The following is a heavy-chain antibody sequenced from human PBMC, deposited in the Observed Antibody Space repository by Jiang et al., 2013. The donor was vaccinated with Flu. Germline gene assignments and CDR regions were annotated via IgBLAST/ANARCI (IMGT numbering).Heavy chain of an antibody. Sequence: GGYSWSWIRQPPGKGLEWIGYVYHSGSTYYNPSLKSRVTISVDRSKNQFSLNLSSVTAADTAVYYCARGKLPVPREVAYWGQGTLVTVSS. J-gene: IGHJ4*02. CDR3: ARGKLPVPREVAY. D-gene: IGHD1-26*01. V-gene: IGHV4-30-2*01. CDR1: GGYS. CDR2: VYHSGST.